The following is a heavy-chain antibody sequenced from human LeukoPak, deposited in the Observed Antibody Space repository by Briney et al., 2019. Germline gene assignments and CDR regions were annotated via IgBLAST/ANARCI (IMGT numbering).Heavy chain of an antibody. CDR1: GFTFSSYE. J-gene: IGHJ4*02. CDR3: ARVLLDYDFWSGYDGPFDY. D-gene: IGHD3-3*01. CDR2: ISRSGSTI. Sequence: GSLRLSCAASGFTFSSYEMNWVRQAPGKGLEWVSYISRSGSTIYYADSVKGGFTISRENAKNSLYLQMNSLRAADTAVYYCARVLLDYDFWSGYDGPFDYWGQGTLVTVSS. V-gene: IGHV3-48*03.